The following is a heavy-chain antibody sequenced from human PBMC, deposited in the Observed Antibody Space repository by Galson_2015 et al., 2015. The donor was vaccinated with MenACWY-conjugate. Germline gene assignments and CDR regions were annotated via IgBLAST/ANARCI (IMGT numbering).Heavy chain of an antibody. V-gene: IGHV3-21*01. CDR1: GFTFSSYT. J-gene: IGHJ3*01. CDR2: MSSSGSYI. CDR3: ARNEYGSGSFDAFDL. D-gene: IGHD3-10*01. Sequence: SLRLSCAASGFTFSSYTMDWVRQAPGKGLEWVSSMSSSGSYIHYADSVKGRFTISRDNAKNSLYLEMNSLRVQDTAVYYCARNEYGSGSFDAFDLWGQGTMITVSS.